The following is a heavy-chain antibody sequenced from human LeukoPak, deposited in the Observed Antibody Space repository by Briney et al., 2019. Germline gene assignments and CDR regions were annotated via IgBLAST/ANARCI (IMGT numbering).Heavy chain of an antibody. CDR2: ISGSGGST. CDR3: AKSPNGTTWPDAFDI. Sequence: GGSLRLSCAASGFTFSSYAMSWVRQAPGKGLEWVSAISGSGGSTYYADSVKGRFTISRDSSKNTLYLQMNSLRAEDTAVYYCAKSPNGTTWPDAFDIWGQGTVVTVSS. V-gene: IGHV3-23*01. CDR1: GFTFSSYA. J-gene: IGHJ3*02. D-gene: IGHD1-1*01.